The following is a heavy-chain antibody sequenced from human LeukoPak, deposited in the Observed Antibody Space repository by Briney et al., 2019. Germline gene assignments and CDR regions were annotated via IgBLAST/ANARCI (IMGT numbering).Heavy chain of an antibody. D-gene: IGHD4-11*01. Sequence: GGSLRLSCAACGFTFSSYWMSWVRQAPGKGLEWVANIKQDGSEKYYVDSVKGRFTISRDNAKNSLYLQMNSLRAEDTAVYYCARDPRYSNYAPYYYMDVWGKGTTVTVSS. V-gene: IGHV3-7*01. CDR1: GFTFSSYW. CDR2: IKQDGSEK. CDR3: ARDPRYSNYAPYYYMDV. J-gene: IGHJ6*03.